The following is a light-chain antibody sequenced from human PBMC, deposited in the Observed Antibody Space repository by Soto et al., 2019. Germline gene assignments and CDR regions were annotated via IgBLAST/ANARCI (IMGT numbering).Light chain of an antibody. CDR2: AAS. CDR1: QSISTF. J-gene: IGKJ5*01. CDR3: QQSYRTPIT. Sequence: DIQMIQSPSSLSASVGDRVTITCRASQSISTFLNWYQQKPGKAPNPLIYAASGLQSGVPSRFSGSGSGTDFTLTISSLQPEDFATYYCQQSYRTPITFGQGTRLEIK. V-gene: IGKV1-39*01.